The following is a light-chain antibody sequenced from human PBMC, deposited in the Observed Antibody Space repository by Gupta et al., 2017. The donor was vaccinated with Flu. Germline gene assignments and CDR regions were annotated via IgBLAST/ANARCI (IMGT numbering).Light chain of an antibody. Sequence: TISCTGTTSDVGGYNSVSWYQQRPGTAPKLMIYDVSNRHSGSSNRFSGSKSGNTASLTISGLQAEDEADYYCSSYTSGSTLVMAFGGGTKLTVL. CDR1: TSDVGGYNS. CDR2: DVS. J-gene: IGLJ2*01. V-gene: IGLV2-14*04. CDR3: SSYTSGSTLVMA.